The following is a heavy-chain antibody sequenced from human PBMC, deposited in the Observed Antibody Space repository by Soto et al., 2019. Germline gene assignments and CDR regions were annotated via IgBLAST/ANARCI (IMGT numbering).Heavy chain of an antibody. CDR3: SIGSWSAETFDV. Sequence: VHLIQSGAEVKKPGSSVKVSCKAAGGTFNTYTLFWVRQAPGHGLEWMGRIIPMLPVTNSAQKFQGRLTLTAHKSTGTAFMELTSLTSDDTAAYYCSIGSWSAETFDVWGQGTMVTVSS. CDR2: IIPMLPVT. V-gene: IGHV1-69*02. J-gene: IGHJ3*01. CDR1: GGTFNTYT. D-gene: IGHD2-2*01.